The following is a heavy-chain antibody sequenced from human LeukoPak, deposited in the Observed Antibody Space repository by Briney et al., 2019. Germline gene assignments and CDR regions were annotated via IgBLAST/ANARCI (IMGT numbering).Heavy chain of an antibody. D-gene: IGHD3-10*01. J-gene: IGHJ4*02. Sequence: GGALQLSCTASGFPFEDYAMSWGRQAPGKGLEWVGFIRSKAYGGTTEYAASVKGKFTISRDDSKSIAYLQMNSLKTEDTAVYYCTRSGSGSYRGQGTLVTVSS. CDR2: IRSKAYGGTT. CDR3: TRSGSGSY. CDR1: GFPFEDYA. V-gene: IGHV3-49*04.